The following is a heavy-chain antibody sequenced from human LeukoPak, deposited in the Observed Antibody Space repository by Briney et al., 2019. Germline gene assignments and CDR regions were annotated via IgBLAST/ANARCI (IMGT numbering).Heavy chain of an antibody. CDR1: GFTFSNYA. J-gene: IGHJ4*02. Sequence: GGSLRLSCVASGFTFSNYAMAWVRQTPGKGLEWVSSINCSADRAYYADSVRGRFTISRDDSENTLYLQMNYLSAEDTAIYYCAPHRPYSGSGHYLEFLFWGQGTLVTVS. CDR2: INCSADRA. CDR3: APHRPYSGSGHYLEFLF. V-gene: IGHV3-23*01. D-gene: IGHD3-10*01.